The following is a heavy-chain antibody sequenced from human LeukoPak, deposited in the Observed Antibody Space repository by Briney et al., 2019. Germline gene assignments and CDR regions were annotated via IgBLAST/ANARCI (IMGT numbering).Heavy chain of an antibody. Sequence: GGSLRLSCATSGFTFSSYWMSWVRQAPGKGLGWVANIKQDGSEKYYVDSVKGRFTISRDNAKNSLYLQMNSLRAEDTAVYYCARDESDSSSWYGSYYGMDVWGQGTTVTVSS. CDR1: GFTFSSYW. CDR2: IKQDGSEK. V-gene: IGHV3-7*01. D-gene: IGHD6-13*01. CDR3: ARDESDSSSWYGSYYGMDV. J-gene: IGHJ6*02.